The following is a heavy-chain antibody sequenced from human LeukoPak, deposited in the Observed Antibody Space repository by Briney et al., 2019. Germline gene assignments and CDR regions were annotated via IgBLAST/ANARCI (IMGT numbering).Heavy chain of an antibody. CDR2: INPNSGGT. V-gene: IGHV1-2*02. CDR1: GYTFTGYY. J-gene: IGHJ3*02. Sequence: ASVKVSCKASGYTFTGYYMHGVRQAPGQGLEWMGWINPNSGGTNYAQKVPGGVTRTRDTSISTASMELSRLRSDDTAVYYCATLKGYSSSKRADAFDIWGQGTMVTVSS. CDR3: ATLKGYSSSKRADAFDI. D-gene: IGHD6-13*01.